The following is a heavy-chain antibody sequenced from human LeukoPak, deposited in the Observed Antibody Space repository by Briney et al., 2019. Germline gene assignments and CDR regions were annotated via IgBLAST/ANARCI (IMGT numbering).Heavy chain of an antibody. D-gene: IGHD5-12*01. J-gene: IGHJ5*02. CDR3: ARESYENNWFDP. Sequence: ASVKVSCKASGYTFTSYDINWVRQATGQGLEWMGWMNPNSGNTGYAQKFHGRVTITRNTSISTAYMELSSLRSEDTAVYYCARESYENNWFDPWGQGTLVTVSS. CDR2: MNPNSGNT. CDR1: GYTFTSYD. V-gene: IGHV1-8*03.